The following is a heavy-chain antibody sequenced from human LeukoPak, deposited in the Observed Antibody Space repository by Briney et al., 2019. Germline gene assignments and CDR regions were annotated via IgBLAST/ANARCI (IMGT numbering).Heavy chain of an antibody. Sequence: PGGSLRLSCAASGFTFSYHYMDWVRQAPGKGLEWVAFIRYDGSNKYYADSVKGRFTISRDNSKNTLYLQMNSLRAEDTAVYYCAKLPSGVPAAMPVNPDWGQGTLVTVSS. CDR2: IRYDGSNK. D-gene: IGHD2-2*01. CDR1: GFTFSYHY. CDR3: AKLPSGVPAAMPVNPD. V-gene: IGHV3-30*02. J-gene: IGHJ4*02.